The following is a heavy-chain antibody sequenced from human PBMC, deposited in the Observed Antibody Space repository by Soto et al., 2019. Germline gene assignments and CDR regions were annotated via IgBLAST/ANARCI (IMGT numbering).Heavy chain of an antibody. Sequence: QVQLVESGGGVVQPGRSLRLSCAASGFTFSSYGMHWVRQAPGKGLEWVAVIWYDGSNKYYADSVKGRFTISRDNSKNTLYLQMNSLRAEDTAVYYCARGVKKMTVAGKSYYYMDVWGKGTTVTVSS. D-gene: IGHD6-19*01. CDR3: ARGVKKMTVAGKSYYYMDV. CDR1: GFTFSSYG. J-gene: IGHJ6*03. V-gene: IGHV3-33*01. CDR2: IWYDGSNK.